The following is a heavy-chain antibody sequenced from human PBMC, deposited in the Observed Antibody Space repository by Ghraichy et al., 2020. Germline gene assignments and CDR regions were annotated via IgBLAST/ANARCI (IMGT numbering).Heavy chain of an antibody. CDR3: ARDPYYDILTGENVPSGFDP. V-gene: IGHV1-69*10. CDR1: GGTFINYG. CDR2: IIPMLGST. Sequence: SVKVSCKASGGTFINYGISWVRQARGQGLEWMGGIIPMLGSTTYAQKFQGRLTITADQSSTIGYMELRSLTSEDTAVYYCARDPYYDILTGENVPSGFDPWGQGTQVTVTT. J-gene: IGHJ5*01. D-gene: IGHD3-9*01.